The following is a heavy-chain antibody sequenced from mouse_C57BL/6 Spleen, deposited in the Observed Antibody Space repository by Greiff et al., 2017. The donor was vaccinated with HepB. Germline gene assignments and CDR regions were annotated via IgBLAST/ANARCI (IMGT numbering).Heavy chain of an antibody. CDR2: ISYDGSN. CDR3: ARDYYDSWFAY. V-gene: IGHV3-6*01. D-gene: IGHD2-4*01. CDR1: GYSITSGYY. J-gene: IGHJ3*01. Sequence: EVKLMESGPGLVKPSQSLSLTCSVTGYSITSGYYWNWIRQFPGNKLEWMGYISYDGSNNYNPSLKNRISITRDTSKNQFFLKLNSVTTEDTATYYCARDYYDSWFAYWGQGTLVTVSA.